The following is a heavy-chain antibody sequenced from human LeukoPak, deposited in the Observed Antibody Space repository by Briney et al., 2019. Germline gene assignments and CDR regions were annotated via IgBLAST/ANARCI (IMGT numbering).Heavy chain of an antibody. V-gene: IGHV4-34*01. CDR2: INHSGST. J-gene: IGHJ6*03. Sequence: SETLSLTCAVYGGSFSGYYWSWIRQPPGKGLEWIGEINHSGSTNYNPSLKSRVTISVDTSKNQFSLKLSSVTAADTAVYYCARGLAYYMDVWGKGTRSPSP. CDR3: ARGLAYYMDV. CDR1: GGSFSGYY.